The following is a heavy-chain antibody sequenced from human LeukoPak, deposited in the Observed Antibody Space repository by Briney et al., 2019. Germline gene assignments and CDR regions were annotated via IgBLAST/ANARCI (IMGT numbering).Heavy chain of an antibody. CDR1: GGTFSSYA. Sequence: SVKVSCKASGGTFSSYAISWVRQAPGHGLEWMGRIIPILGIANYAQKFQGRVTITADKSTSTAYMELSSLRSEDTVVYYCAIDQGLGYCSSTSCSAFDIWGQGTMVTVSS. D-gene: IGHD2-2*01. J-gene: IGHJ3*02. CDR2: IIPILGIA. CDR3: AIDQGLGYCSSTSCSAFDI. V-gene: IGHV1-69*04.